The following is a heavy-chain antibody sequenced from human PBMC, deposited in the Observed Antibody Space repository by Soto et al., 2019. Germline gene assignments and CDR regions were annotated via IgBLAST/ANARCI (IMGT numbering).Heavy chain of an antibody. CDR2: ISYDGSNK. CDR1: GFTFSSDG. J-gene: IGHJ4*02. V-gene: IGHV3-30*03. Sequence: PGGSLRLSCAASGFTFSSDGMHWVRQAPGKGLEWVAVISYDGSNKYYADSVKGRFTISRDNSKNTLYLQMNSLRAEDTAVYYCWANFDYWGQGTLVTVSS. CDR3: WANFDY.